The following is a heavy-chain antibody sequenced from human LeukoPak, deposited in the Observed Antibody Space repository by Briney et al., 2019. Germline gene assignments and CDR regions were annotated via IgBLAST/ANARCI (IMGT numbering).Heavy chain of an antibody. V-gene: IGHV1-2*06. Sequence: ASVKVSCKASGYTFTGYYMHWVRQAPGRGLEWMRRINPNSGGTNYAQKFQGRVTMTRDTSISTAYMELSRLRSDDTAVYYCARVGHLSGYYFPDYWGLGTLVTVSS. CDR1: GYTFTGYY. CDR2: INPNSGGT. J-gene: IGHJ4*02. D-gene: IGHD3-22*01. CDR3: ARVGHLSGYYFPDY.